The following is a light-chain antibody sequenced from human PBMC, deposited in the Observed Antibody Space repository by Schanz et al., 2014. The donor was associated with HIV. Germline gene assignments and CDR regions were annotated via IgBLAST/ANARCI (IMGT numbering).Light chain of an antibody. CDR1: QYVSSN. V-gene: IGKV3-20*01. J-gene: IGKJ2*01. CDR3: QQYAALPQT. CDR2: GAS. Sequence: EIVMTQSPATLSVSPGERATLSCRASQYVSSNLAWYQQRPGQAPRLLIYGASSRATGIPDRFRGSGSGTDFTLTITRLEPEDFAVYYCQQYAALPQTFGQGTKLEI.